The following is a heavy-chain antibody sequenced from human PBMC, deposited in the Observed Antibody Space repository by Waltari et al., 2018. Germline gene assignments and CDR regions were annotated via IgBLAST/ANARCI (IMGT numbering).Heavy chain of an antibody. D-gene: IGHD3-10*01. CDR2: IIPILGIA. V-gene: IGHV1-69*04. CDR3: ARNYYGSGSYHFY. J-gene: IGHJ4*02. CDR1: GGTFSSYA. Sequence: QVQLVQSGAEVKKPGSSVKVSCKASGGTFSSYAISWVRQAPGQGLEWMGRIIPILGIANYAQKFQGRATITADKSTSTAYMELSSLRSEDTAVYYCARNYYGSGSYHFYWGQGTLVTVSS.